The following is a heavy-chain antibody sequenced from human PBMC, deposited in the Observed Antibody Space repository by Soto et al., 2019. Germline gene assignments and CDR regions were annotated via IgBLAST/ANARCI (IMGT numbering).Heavy chain of an antibody. CDR3: ARARCSGGSCYSVSGY. V-gene: IGHV1-18*01. J-gene: IGHJ4*02. Sequence: QVQLVQSGAEVKKPGASVKVSCKASGYTFTSYGISWVRQAPGQGLEWMGWIRAYNGNTNYAQKLQGRVTMTTDTSTSTAYIELRSLRSDDTAVYYCARARCSGGSCYSVSGYRGQGTLVTVSS. CDR2: IRAYNGNT. D-gene: IGHD2-15*01. CDR1: GYTFTSYG.